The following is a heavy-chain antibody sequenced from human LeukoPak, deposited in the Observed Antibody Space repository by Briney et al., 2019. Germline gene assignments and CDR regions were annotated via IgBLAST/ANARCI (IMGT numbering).Heavy chain of an antibody. Sequence: GRSLRLSCAASGFTFSSYGMHWVRQAPGKGLEWVAVISYDGSNKYYADSVKGRFTISRDNPKNTLYLQMNSLRAEDTAVYYCAKAGSSGYYLGYFDYWGQGTLVTVSS. CDR1: GFTFSSYG. CDR2: ISYDGSNK. V-gene: IGHV3-30*18. D-gene: IGHD3-22*01. J-gene: IGHJ4*02. CDR3: AKAGSSGYYLGYFDY.